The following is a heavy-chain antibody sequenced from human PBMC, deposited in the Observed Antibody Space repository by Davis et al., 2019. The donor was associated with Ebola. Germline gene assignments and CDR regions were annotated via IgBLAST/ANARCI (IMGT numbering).Heavy chain of an antibody. Sequence: SETLSLTCTVSGGSISSYYWSWIRQPPGKGLEWTGYIYYSGSTNYNPSLKSRVTISVDTSKNQFSLKLSSVTAADTAVYYCARGGLTMVRGVMDYYYYYGMDVWGQGTTVTVSS. CDR2: IYYSGST. CDR3: ARGGLTMVRGVMDYYYYYGMDV. J-gene: IGHJ6*02. CDR1: GGSISSYY. D-gene: IGHD3-10*01. V-gene: IGHV4-59*01.